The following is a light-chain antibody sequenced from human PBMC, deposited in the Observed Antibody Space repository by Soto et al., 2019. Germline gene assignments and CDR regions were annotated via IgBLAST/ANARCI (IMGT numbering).Light chain of an antibody. J-gene: IGLJ2*01. Sequence: QPVLTQPPSVSGAPGQRVTISCTGSSSNIGAGYDVHWYQQLPGTAPKLLIYGNSNRPSGVPDRFSGSKSGTSASLAITGLQAEDEADYYCQSYDSSLSPVVFGGGTKPTVL. CDR2: GNS. CDR3: QSYDSSLSPVV. V-gene: IGLV1-40*01. CDR1: SSNIGAGYD.